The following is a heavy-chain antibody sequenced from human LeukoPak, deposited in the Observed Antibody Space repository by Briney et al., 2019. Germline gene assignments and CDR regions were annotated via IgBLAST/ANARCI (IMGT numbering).Heavy chain of an antibody. J-gene: IGHJ4*02. D-gene: IGHD3-3*01. Sequence: GGSLRLSCAASGFTFSSFAMSWVRQAPGKGLEWVSAISGSGGITYYADSVKGRFTISRDNSKNTLYLQMNSLRAEDTAVYFCAKDTLSDYDFWSGSDYWGQGTLVTVSS. CDR1: GFTFSSFA. CDR2: ISGSGGIT. V-gene: IGHV3-23*01. CDR3: AKDTLSDYDFWSGSDY.